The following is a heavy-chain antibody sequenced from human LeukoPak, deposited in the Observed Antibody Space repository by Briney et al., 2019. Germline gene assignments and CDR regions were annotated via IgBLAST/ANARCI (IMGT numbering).Heavy chain of an antibody. CDR3: ARGLGIAVARDLFDY. D-gene: IGHD6-19*01. CDR2: INPNSGGT. Sequence: ASVKVSCKASGYTFTGYYMHWVRQAPGQGLEWMGWINPNSGGTNYAQKFRGRVTMTRDTSISTAYMELSRLRSDDTAVYYCARGLGIAVARDLFDYWGQGTLVTVSS. V-gene: IGHV1-2*02. CDR1: GYTFTGYY. J-gene: IGHJ4*02.